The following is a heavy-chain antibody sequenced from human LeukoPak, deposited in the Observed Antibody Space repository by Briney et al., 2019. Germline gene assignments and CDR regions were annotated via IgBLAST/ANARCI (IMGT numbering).Heavy chain of an antibody. CDR1: GFTFSSYW. CDR3: ASRPRFDTRGYYVDY. CDR2: INSDGSST. V-gene: IGHV3-74*01. D-gene: IGHD3-22*01. J-gene: IGHJ4*02. Sequence: PGGSLRLSCAASGFTFSSYWMHWVRQAPGKGLVWVSRINSDGSSTSYADSVKGRLTISRDNAKNTLYLQMNSLRAEDTAVYYCASRPRFDTRGYYVDYWGQGSLVTVSS.